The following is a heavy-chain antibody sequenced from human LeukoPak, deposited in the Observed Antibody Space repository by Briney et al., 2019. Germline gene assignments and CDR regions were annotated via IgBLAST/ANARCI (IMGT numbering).Heavy chain of an antibody. CDR1: GGSISSSSYC. Sequence: SETLSLTCTVSGGSISSSSYCWGWIRQPPGKGLEWIGSIYYSGSTYYNPSLKSRVAISVDTSKNQFSLKLSSVTAADTAVYYCARGPGITISLGALGGYFDYWGQGTLVTVSS. D-gene: IGHD3-9*01. V-gene: IGHV4-39*01. CDR2: IYYSGST. J-gene: IGHJ4*02. CDR3: ARGPGITISLGALGGYFDY.